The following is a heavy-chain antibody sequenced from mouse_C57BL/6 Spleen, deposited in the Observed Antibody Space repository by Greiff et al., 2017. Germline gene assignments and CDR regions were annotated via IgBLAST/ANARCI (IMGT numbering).Heavy chain of an antibody. CDR3: TNRGGYAMDY. CDR1: GYTFTDYE. Sequence: VKLQESGAELVRPGASVTLSCKASGYTFTDYEMHWVKQTPVHGLEWIGAIDPETGCTAYNQKFKGKAILTADKSSSTAYMELRSLTSEDSAVYYCTNRGGYAMDYWGQGTSVTVSS. CDR2: IDPETGCT. J-gene: IGHJ4*01. V-gene: IGHV1-15*01.